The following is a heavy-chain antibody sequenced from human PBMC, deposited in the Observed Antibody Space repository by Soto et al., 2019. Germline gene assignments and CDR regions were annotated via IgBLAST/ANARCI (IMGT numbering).Heavy chain of an antibody. D-gene: IGHD3-10*01. CDR1: GGSISSYY. V-gene: IGHV4-59*01. J-gene: IGHJ6*02. Sequence: SETLSLTCTVSGGSISSYYWSWIRQPPGKGLEWIGYIYYSGSTNYNPSLKSRVTISVDTSKNQFSLKLSSVTAADTAVYYCARVGTMVRGVISYYYYGMDVWGQGTTVTVSS. CDR2: IYYSGST. CDR3: ARVGTMVRGVISYYYYGMDV.